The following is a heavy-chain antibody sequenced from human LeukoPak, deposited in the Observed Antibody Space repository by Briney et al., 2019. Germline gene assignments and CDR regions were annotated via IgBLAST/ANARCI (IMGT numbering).Heavy chain of an antibody. V-gene: IGHV4-39*01. Sequence: ASETLSRTCTVSGGTITNTTYYRGWIGHPPGKILEWIGSISHSGRTNYKPSLKSRATISADTSQNQFSLKLRSVTAADTAVYYCARHTVRGVINYWGQGTLVSVSS. CDR1: GGTITNTTYY. D-gene: IGHD3-10*01. J-gene: IGHJ4*02. CDR3: ARHTVRGVINY. CDR2: ISHSGRT.